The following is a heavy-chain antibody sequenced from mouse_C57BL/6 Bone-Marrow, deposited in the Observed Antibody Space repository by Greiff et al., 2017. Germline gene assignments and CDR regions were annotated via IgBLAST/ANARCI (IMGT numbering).Heavy chain of an antibody. D-gene: IGHD4-1*01. CDR3: ARLGRFDY. Sequence: QVQLQQPGAELVMPGASVKLSCKASGYTFTSYWMHWVKQRPGQGLEWIGEIDPSDSYTNYNHKFKGKSTLTVDKSSSTAYMQLSSLTSEDSAVYYCARLGRFDYWGQGTTLTVSS. J-gene: IGHJ2*01. V-gene: IGHV1-69*01. CDR1: GYTFTSYW. CDR2: IDPSDSYT.